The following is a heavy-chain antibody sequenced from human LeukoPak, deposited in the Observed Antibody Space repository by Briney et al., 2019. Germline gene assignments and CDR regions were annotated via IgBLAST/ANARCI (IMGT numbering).Heavy chain of an antibody. D-gene: IGHD3-22*01. Sequence: SVKVSCKASGGTFDYYAISWVRQAPGQGLEWMGRIIPILGIANSAQTFQGRVTITAEKSTSTAYMELSRLRSEDTAVYYCAMSYDSSGYYYALYFDYWGQGTLVTVSS. CDR1: GGTFDYYA. CDR3: AMSYDSSGYYYALYFDY. V-gene: IGHV1-69*04. J-gene: IGHJ4*02. CDR2: IIPILGIA.